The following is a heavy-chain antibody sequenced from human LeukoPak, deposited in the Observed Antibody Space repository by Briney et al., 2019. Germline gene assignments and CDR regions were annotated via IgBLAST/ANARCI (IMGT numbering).Heavy chain of an antibody. CDR3: ARDLGLRLGELSPIPDY. CDR2: ITSSGSSI. D-gene: IGHD3-16*02. CDR1: GFTFTNYE. J-gene: IGHJ4*02. V-gene: IGHV3-48*03. Sequence: GGSPRLSCAASGFTFTNYEMNWVRQAPGKGLEWISYITSSGSSIYYADSVKGRFTISRDNAKNSLYLQMNSLRAEDTAVYYCARDLGLRLGELSPIPDYWGQGTLVTVSS.